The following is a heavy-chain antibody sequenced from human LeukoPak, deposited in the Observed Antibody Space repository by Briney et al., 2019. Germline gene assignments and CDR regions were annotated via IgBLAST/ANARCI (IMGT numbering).Heavy chain of an antibody. CDR3: AASSSWYSAFDI. CDR2: IVVGSGNT. D-gene: IGHD6-13*01. V-gene: IGHV1-58*02. Sequence: GVSVKVSCKASGFTFTSSAMQWVRQAPGQRLEWIGWIVVGSGNTNYAQKFQERVTITRDMSTSTAYMELSSLRSEDTAVYYCAASSSWYSAFDIWGQGTMVTVSS. J-gene: IGHJ3*02. CDR1: GFTFTSSA.